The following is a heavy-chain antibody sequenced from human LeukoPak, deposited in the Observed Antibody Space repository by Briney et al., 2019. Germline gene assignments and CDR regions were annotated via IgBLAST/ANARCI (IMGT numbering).Heavy chain of an antibody. CDR1: IFTFGDSA. D-gene: IGHD3-10*01. CDR2: FRSKAYGGTT. Sequence: PGGSLRLSCTAYIFTFGDSALRCGRQAPGKGLEWIGFFRSKAYGGTTQYAASVKGRFTISRDDSKSIAYLQTNSLKTENTVVYFSRRVRSGNHYDYWGQGTLVTVSS. CDR3: RRVRSGNHYDY. V-gene: IGHV3-49*04. J-gene: IGHJ4*02.